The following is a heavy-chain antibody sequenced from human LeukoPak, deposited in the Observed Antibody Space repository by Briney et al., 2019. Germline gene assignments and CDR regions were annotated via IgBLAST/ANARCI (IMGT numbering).Heavy chain of an antibody. J-gene: IGHJ6*02. CDR3: ASSIQNPYYYDSNGPYGMDV. D-gene: IGHD3-22*01. V-gene: IGHV3-64*01. CDR2: ISSNGGST. CDR1: GFTFSSYA. Sequence: GGSLRLSCAASGFTFSSYAMHWVRQAPGKGLEYVSAISSNGGSTYYANSVKGRFTISRDNSKNTLYLQMGSLRAEDMAVYYCASSIQNPYYYDSNGPYGMDVWGQGTTVTVSS.